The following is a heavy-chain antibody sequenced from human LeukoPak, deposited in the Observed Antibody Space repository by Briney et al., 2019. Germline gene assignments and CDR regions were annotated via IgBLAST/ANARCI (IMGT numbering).Heavy chain of an antibody. CDR3: ARDLDYYATDY. CDR2: IGKDGSGN. J-gene: IGHJ4*02. Sequence: GGSLRLSCAASGFSLSRYWMSWVRQAPGQGLEWVANIGKDGSGNHYADSVKGRFTISRDNAKNSPYLQMNSLRADDTAVHYCARDLDYYATDYWGQGTLVTVSP. D-gene: IGHD3/OR15-3a*01. V-gene: IGHV3-7*01. CDR1: GFSLSRYW.